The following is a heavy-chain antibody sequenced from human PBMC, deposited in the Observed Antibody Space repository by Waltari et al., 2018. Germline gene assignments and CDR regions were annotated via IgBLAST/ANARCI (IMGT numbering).Heavy chain of an antibody. Sequence: QVQLVQSGAEVKKPGASVKVSCKASGYTFTGYYMHWVRQAPGQGLEWMGRVNPNRGGTNYAQEFQGRVTMTRDTAISTAYMELSRLRTDDTAVYYCARFGQELPRDVLRAFDIWGQGTMVTVSS. CDR3: ARFGQELPRDVLRAFDI. CDR1: GYTFTGYY. J-gene: IGHJ3*02. D-gene: IGHD1-26*01. V-gene: IGHV1-2*06. CDR2: VNPNRGGT.